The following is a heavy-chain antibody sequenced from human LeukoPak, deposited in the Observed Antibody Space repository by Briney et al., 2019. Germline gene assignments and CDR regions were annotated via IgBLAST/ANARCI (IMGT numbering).Heavy chain of an antibody. V-gene: IGHV3-30*02. J-gene: IGHJ5*02. CDR1: GFTFSNYG. Sequence: GGSLRLSCAASGFTFSNYGMHWVRQAPGKGLEWVAFIRYDGSSKYYADSVKGRFTISRDNSKNTLYLQMNSLRAEDTAVYYCARDQFTMVRGVTYNWFDPWGQGTLVTVSS. D-gene: IGHD3-10*01. CDR3: ARDQFTMVRGVTYNWFDP. CDR2: IRYDGSSK.